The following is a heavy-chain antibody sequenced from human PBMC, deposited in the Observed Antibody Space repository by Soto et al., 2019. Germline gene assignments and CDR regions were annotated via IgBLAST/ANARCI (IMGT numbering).Heavy chain of an antibody. CDR1: GFSVHSFP. CDR3: ARESEDLTSNFDY. J-gene: IGHJ4*02. V-gene: IGHV3-23*01. Sequence: EKQLLESGGGLIQPGGSLRLSCAASGFSVHSFPMSWVRQAPGKGLQWVSSISVDSGTTYYADSMKGRFTISRDNAKNSLYLEMNSLRAEDTAVYYCARESEDLTSNFDYWGQGTLVTVSS. CDR2: ISVDSGTT.